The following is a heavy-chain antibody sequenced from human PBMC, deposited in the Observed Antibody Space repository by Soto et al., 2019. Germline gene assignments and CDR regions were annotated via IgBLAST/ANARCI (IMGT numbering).Heavy chain of an antibody. V-gene: IGHV3-30*04. CDR2: ISDDRSNK. Sequence: ILSCAASGFTFSSYAMHWVRQAPGKGLEWVAVISDDRSNKYYADSVKGRFTISRDNSKNTLYLQMNSLRAEDTAVYYCARDPDSSGWYRFDYWGRGTLVTVSS. J-gene: IGHJ4*02. CDR1: GFTFSSYA. CDR3: ARDPDSSGWYRFDY. D-gene: IGHD6-19*01.